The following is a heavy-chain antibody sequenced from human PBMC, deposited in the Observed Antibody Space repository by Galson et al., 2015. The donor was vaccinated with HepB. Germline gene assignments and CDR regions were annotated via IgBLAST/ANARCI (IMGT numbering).Heavy chain of an antibody. D-gene: IGHD6-13*01. J-gene: IGHJ5*02. CDR2: IYWDDDK. Sequence: PALVKPTQTLTLTCTFSGFSLSTSGVGVGWIRQPPGKALEWLALIYWDDDKRYSPSLKSRLTITKDTSKNQVVLTMTNMDPVDTATDYCAHRESSSWYDSGNWFDPWGQGTLVTVSS. CDR3: AHRESSSWYDSGNWFDP. CDR1: GFSLSTSGVG. V-gene: IGHV2-5*02.